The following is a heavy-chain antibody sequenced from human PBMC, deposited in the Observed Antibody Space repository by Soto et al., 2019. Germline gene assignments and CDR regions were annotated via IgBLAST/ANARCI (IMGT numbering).Heavy chain of an antibody. CDR1: LGSFSRRA. D-gene: IGHD2-8*01. Sequence: SVKVSCKASLGSFSRRAICWVRQAPGQGLEWMGVSTPRFRTSNYAQKFQGSVTITADESATTAFMELSSLTSDDTAVYYCARDRWMEDTDMSYGVYYGMDVWGQGTTVTVSS. CDR2: STPRFRTS. CDR3: ARDRWMEDTDMSYGVYYGMDV. J-gene: IGHJ6*02. V-gene: IGHV1-69*13.